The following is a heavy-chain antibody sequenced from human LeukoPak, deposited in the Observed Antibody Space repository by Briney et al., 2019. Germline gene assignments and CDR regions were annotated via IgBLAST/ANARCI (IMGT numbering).Heavy chain of an antibody. CDR2: IYYSGST. V-gene: IGHV4-30-4*08. D-gene: IGHD6-25*01. CDR1: GGSISSGDYY. CDR3: ARGRRRDWFDP. Sequence: SQTLSLTCTVSGGSISSGDYYWSWIRQPPGQGLEWIGYIYYSGSTYYNPSLKSPVTISVDTSKKQCSLKLSSVTAADTAVYYCARGRRRDWFDPWGQGTLVTVSS. J-gene: IGHJ5*02.